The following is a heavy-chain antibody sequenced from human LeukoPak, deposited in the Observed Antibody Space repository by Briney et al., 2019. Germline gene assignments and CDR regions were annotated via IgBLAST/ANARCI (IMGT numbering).Heavy chain of an antibody. D-gene: IGHD2/OR15-2a*01. CDR1: GYTFTSYG. Sequence: GASVKVSCKASGYTFTSYGISWVRQAPGQGLEWMGWISAYNGNTNYAQKLQGRVTMTTDTSTSTAYMELRSLRSDDTAVYYCARDLSDNHYYHCNHNWFDPWGQGTLVTVSS. J-gene: IGHJ5*02. CDR3: ARDLSDNHYYHCNHNWFDP. V-gene: IGHV1-18*01. CDR2: ISAYNGNT.